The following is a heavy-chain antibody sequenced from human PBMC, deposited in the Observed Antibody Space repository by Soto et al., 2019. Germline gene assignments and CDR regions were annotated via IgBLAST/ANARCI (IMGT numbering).Heavy chain of an antibody. CDR3: ARGGYCSGGSCYTTPFDY. D-gene: IGHD2-15*01. Sequence: SDTLSLTCTVSGGSISSGGYYWNWIRQHPGKGLEWIGYIYYIGSTYYNPSLKSRVTISVDTSKNQFSLKLSSVTAADTAVYYCARGGYCSGGSCYTTPFDYWGQGTLVTVSS. CDR2: IYYIGST. V-gene: IGHV4-31*03. CDR1: GGSISSGGYY. J-gene: IGHJ4*02.